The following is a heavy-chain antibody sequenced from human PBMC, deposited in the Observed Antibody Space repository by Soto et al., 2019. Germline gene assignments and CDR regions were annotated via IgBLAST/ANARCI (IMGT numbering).Heavy chain of an antibody. Sequence: PGGSLRLSCAASGFTFSSYWMSWVRQAPGKGLEWVANIKQDGSEKFYVDSVKGRFTISRDNAKNSLSLQINSLRAEDTAVYYCARGGPYISSWYAPNFDFWGQGT. J-gene: IGHJ4*02. D-gene: IGHD6-13*01. CDR3: ARGGPYISSWYAPNFDF. V-gene: IGHV3-7*03. CDR2: IKQDGSEK. CDR1: GFTFSSYW.